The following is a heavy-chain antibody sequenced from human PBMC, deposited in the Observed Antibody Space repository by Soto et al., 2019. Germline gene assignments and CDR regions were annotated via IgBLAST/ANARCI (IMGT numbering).Heavy chain of an antibody. D-gene: IGHD3-10*01. Sequence: SGGSLRLSCAASGFPLSNYWMHWVRQAPGEGLVWVSRIGSDGGGTTYADSVKGRFTISRDNAKNTLYLQMNSLRAEDTAVYYCTRVVDGSAGEFDYWGQGTLVTVSS. CDR3: TRVVDGSAGEFDY. V-gene: IGHV3-74*01. CDR1: GFPLSNYW. J-gene: IGHJ4*02. CDR2: IGSDGGGT.